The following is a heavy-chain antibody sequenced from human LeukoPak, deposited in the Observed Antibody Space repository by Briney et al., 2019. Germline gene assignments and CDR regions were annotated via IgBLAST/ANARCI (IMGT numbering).Heavy chain of an antibody. J-gene: IGHJ4*02. D-gene: IGHD3-3*01. V-gene: IGHV1-2*06. CDR3: ARERLIWSGYSTFDY. CDR1: GYTLTGYY. CDR2: INPNSGGT. Sequence: GASVKVSCKVSGYTLTGYYMHWVRQAPGQGLEWMGRINPNSGGTNYAQKFQGRVTMTRDTSISTAYMELSRLRSDDTAVYYCARERLIWSGYSTFDYWGQGTLVTVSS.